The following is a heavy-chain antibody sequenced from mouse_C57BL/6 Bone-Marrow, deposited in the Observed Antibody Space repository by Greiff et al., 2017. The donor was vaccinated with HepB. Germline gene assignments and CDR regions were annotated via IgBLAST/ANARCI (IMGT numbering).Heavy chain of an antibody. CDR2: IDPETGGT. D-gene: IGHD3-3*01. Sequence: QVQLQQSGAELVRPGASVTLSCKASGYTFTDYEMHWVKQTPVHGLEWIGAIDPETGGTAYNQKFKGKAILTADKSSSTAYMELRSLTSEDSAVYYCTRKRARYYDRDEWGKGTPVPVAS. CDR3: TRKRARYYDRDE. V-gene: IGHV1-15*01. CDR1: GYTFTDYE. J-gene: IGHJ4*01.